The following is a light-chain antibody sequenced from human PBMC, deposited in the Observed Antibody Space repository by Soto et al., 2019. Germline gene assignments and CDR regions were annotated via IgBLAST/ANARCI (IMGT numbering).Light chain of an antibody. J-gene: IGLJ3*02. CDR3: QSYDSSLSGSV. V-gene: IGLV1-40*01. CDR1: SSNIGAGYD. Sequence: QSVLTQPPSVSGAPGQRVTISCTGSSSNIGAGYDVHWYQQLPGTAPKLLIYGNSNRPSGLPDRFSGSKSGPSASLAITGLQAEDEADYYFQSYDSSLSGSVFGGGTKVTVL. CDR2: GNS.